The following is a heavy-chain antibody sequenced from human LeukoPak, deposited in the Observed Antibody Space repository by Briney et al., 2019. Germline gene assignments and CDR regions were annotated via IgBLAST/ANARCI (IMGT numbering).Heavy chain of an antibody. D-gene: IGHD2-15*01. V-gene: IGHV4-34*01. J-gene: IGHJ4*02. CDR1: GGSFSGYY. CDR2: INHSGST. CDR3: ARGAPGRYCSGGSCYFDY. Sequence: SETLSLTCAVYGGSFSGYYWSWIRQPPGKGLERIGEINHSGSTNYNPSLKSRVTISVDTSKNQFSLKLSSVTAADTAVYYCARGAPGRYCSGGSCYFDYWGQGTLVTVSS.